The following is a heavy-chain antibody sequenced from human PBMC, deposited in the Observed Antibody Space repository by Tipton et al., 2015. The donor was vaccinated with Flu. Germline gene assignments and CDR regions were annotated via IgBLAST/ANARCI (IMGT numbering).Heavy chain of an antibody. CDR1: GFTFSDYW. Sequence: SLRLSCAASGFTFSDYWMAWVRQAPGKGLEWVANIKQDGSERYYVDSVKGRFTISRDNAKNSLFLQMNSLRAEETAVYYCVRKGFGDYWGQGILVTVSS. D-gene: IGHD3-10*01. V-gene: IGHV3-7*01. CDR3: VRKGFGDY. J-gene: IGHJ4*02. CDR2: IKQDGSER.